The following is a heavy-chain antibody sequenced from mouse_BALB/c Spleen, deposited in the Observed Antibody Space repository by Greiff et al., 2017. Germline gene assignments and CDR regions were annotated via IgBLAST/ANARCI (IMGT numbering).Heavy chain of an antibody. Sequence: EVQRVESGGGLVKPGGSLKLSCAASGFTFSSYAMSWVRQTPEKRLEWVATISSGGSYTYYPDSVKGRFTISRDNAKNTLYLQMSSLRSEDTAMYYCARGITTDLDYWGQGTTLTVSS. D-gene: IGHD1-2*01. J-gene: IGHJ2*01. CDR3: ARGITTDLDY. CDR1: GFTFSSYA. CDR2: ISSGGSYT. V-gene: IGHV5-9-3*01.